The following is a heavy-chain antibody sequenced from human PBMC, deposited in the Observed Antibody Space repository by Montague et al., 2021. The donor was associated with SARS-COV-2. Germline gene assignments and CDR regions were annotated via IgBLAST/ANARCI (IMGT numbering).Heavy chain of an antibody. Sequence: SETRSLTCTVAGGSISSSNYYWGWIRQPPGKGLEWIGSLFYSGSSFYNPSLKSRVTISVDTSKNQFSLRPSSVTAADTAVYYCVAEWLAIYYFDFWGQGTLVTVSS. J-gene: IGHJ4*02. CDR2: LFYSGSS. CDR1: GGSISSSNYY. V-gene: IGHV4-39*01. D-gene: IGHD6-19*01. CDR3: VAEWLAIYYFDF.